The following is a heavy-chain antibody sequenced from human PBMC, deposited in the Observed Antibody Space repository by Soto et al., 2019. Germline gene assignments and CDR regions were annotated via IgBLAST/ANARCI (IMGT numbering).Heavy chain of an antibody. Sequence: PGGSLRLSCAASGFTFSSYAMSWVRQAPGKGLEWVSAISGSGGSTYYADSVKGRFTISRDNSKNTLYLQMNSLRAEDTAVYYCAKDLDDFWSGRDSYYYMDVWGKGTTVTVSS. J-gene: IGHJ6*03. CDR2: ISGSGGST. CDR3: AKDLDDFWSGRDSYYYMDV. V-gene: IGHV3-23*01. D-gene: IGHD3-3*01. CDR1: GFTFSSYA.